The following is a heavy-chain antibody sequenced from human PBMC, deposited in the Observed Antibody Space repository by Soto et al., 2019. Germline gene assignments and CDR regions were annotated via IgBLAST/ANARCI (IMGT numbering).Heavy chain of an antibody. Sequence: GASVKVSCKASGGTFSSYAISWVRQAPGQGLEWMGGIIPIFGTANYAQKFQGRVTITADESTSTAYMELSSLRSEDTAVYYCARRNPSSGWSLSWYFDLWGRGTLVTVSS. CDR2: IIPIFGTA. J-gene: IGHJ2*01. D-gene: IGHD6-19*01. CDR3: ARRNPSSGWSLSWYFDL. CDR1: GGTFSSYA. V-gene: IGHV1-69*13.